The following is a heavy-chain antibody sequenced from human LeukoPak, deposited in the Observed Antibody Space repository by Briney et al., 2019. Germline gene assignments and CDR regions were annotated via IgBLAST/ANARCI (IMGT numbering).Heavy chain of an antibody. D-gene: IGHD3-22*01. J-gene: IGHJ4*02. CDR2: IRGSSSYI. CDR1: GFTFSSYS. CDR3: ARAVWDSSGHLFDY. Sequence: GGSLRLSCAASGFTFSSYSMNWVRQAPGKGLEWVSSIRGSSSYIYYADSVKGRFTISRDNAKNSLYLQMNSLRAEDTAAYYCARAVWDSSGHLFDYWGQGTLVTVSS. V-gene: IGHV3-21*01.